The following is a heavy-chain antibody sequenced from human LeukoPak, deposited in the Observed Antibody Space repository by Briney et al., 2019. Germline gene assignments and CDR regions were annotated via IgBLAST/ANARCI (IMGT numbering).Heavy chain of an antibody. Sequence: ASVKVSCKASGYTFTSYYMHWVRQAPGQGLEWMGIINPSGGSTSYAQKFQGRVTMTRDTSTSTVCMELSSLRSEDTAVYYCARDRGDIVVVVAATTIGSFDYWGQRTLVTVSS. V-gene: IGHV1-46*01. J-gene: IGHJ4*02. D-gene: IGHD2-15*01. CDR1: GYTFTSYY. CDR2: INPSGGST. CDR3: ARDRGDIVVVVAATTIGSFDY.